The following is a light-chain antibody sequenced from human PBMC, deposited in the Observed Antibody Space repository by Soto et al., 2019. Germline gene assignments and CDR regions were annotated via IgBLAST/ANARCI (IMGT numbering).Light chain of an antibody. CDR2: AAS. V-gene: IGKV1-9*01. J-gene: IGKJ5*01. Sequence: IPLAHNRTSLFHSLGRRVPIPSQASQGISRFLAWYQQKPGKAPKLLIYAASTLQSGVPSRFRGSGSGTDFTLTISSLKPEDFATYFCQQLNSYPITFGQGTRLEIK. CDR3: QQLNSYPIT. CDR1: QGISRF.